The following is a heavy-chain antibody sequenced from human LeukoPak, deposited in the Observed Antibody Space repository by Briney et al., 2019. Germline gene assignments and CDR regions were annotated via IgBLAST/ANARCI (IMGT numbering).Heavy chain of an antibody. D-gene: IGHD5-12*01. Sequence: GGSLRLSCAASGFTFSSYSMHWVRQAPGKGLEWVSSISGTSNYIYYGDSVKGRFTISRDDAKNSQYLQMNSLRAEDRPVYYCASPGPKAVGFFDYWGQGILVTVSS. CDR1: GFTFSSYS. V-gene: IGHV3-21*01. CDR3: ASPGPKAVGFFDY. J-gene: IGHJ4*02. CDR2: ISGTSNYI.